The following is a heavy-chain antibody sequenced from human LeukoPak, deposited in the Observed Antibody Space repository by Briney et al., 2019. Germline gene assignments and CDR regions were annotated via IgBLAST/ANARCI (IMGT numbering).Heavy chain of an antibody. V-gene: IGHV4-59*01. D-gene: IGHD2-15*01. CDR1: GASISSYY. CDR2: IYYSGDT. Sequence: SETLSLTCSVSGASISSYYWSWIRQPPGKGLEWIGYIYYSGDTNYNPSLKSRVTISVDTSENQFSLKLTSVTTADTAVYYCAGTYCSGGSCYLAWFDPWGQGTLVTVSS. J-gene: IGHJ5*02. CDR3: AGTYCSGGSCYLAWFDP.